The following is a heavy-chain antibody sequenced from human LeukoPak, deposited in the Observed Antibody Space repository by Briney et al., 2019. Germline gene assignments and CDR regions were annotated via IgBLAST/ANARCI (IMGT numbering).Heavy chain of an antibody. CDR1: GFTFTNYW. CDR3: ARVRSDSNGWYHVLD. V-gene: IGHV3-74*01. J-gene: IGHJ4*02. Sequence: GGSLRLSCAASGFTFTNYWMHWVRQAPGKGLVWVSRINNDGSTTAYADSVKGRFTISRDNAKNTLYLQMNSLRAEDTAVYYCARVRSDSNGWYHVLDWGQGTLVTVSS. CDR2: INNDGSTT. D-gene: IGHD6-19*01.